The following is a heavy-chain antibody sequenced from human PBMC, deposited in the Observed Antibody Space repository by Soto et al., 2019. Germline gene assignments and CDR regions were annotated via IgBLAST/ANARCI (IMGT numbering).Heavy chain of an antibody. D-gene: IGHD4-17*01. CDR2: DGAGGTI. J-gene: IGHJ4*02. CDR3: ARQGPYGDQAH. CDR1: GFTLSSYT. Sequence: GGSLRLSCVVSGFTLSSYTMNWVRQAPGKGLEWVSHDGAGGTILYADSVKGRFTVSRDNAKNSLYLQMNSLRNEDTAVYYCARQGPYGDQAHWGQGTLGTVSS. V-gene: IGHV3-48*02.